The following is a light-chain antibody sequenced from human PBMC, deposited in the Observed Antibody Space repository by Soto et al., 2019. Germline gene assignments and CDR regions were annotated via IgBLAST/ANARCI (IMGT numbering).Light chain of an antibody. CDR3: LQNSDYPFT. Sequence: DVLLTQSPSSLSASLGDRVTITCRASQGISKFLAWYQQKSGEIPKLLIYAASTLQSGVPSRFSGGGSGTHFTLTIDSLQPEDVAVYYCLQNSDYPFTFGQGTRL. CDR1: QGISKF. V-gene: IGKV1-27*01. J-gene: IGKJ2*01. CDR2: AAS.